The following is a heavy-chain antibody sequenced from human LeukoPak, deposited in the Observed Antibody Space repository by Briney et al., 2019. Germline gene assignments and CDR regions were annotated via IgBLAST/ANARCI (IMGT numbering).Heavy chain of an antibody. J-gene: IGHJ5*02. CDR2: IYYSGST. Sequence: SETLSLTCTVSGGSISSGDYYWSGIRQPPGKGLEWIGYIYYSGSTNYNPSLKSRVTISVDTSKNQFSLKLSSVTAADTAVYYCARLVDTAGGWFDPWGQGTLVTVSS. CDR1: GGSISSGDYY. CDR3: ARLVDTAGGWFDP. D-gene: IGHD5-18*01. V-gene: IGHV4-61*08.